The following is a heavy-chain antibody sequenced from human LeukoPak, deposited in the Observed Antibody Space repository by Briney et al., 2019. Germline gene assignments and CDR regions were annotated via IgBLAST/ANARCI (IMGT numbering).Heavy chain of an antibody. CDR2: IWYGGSNK. V-gene: IGHV3-33*08. CDR3: ARRFDTSGFFQN. D-gene: IGHD3-22*01. Sequence: GGSLRLSCAASGFTFSSYGMHWVRQAPGKGLEWVAVIWYGGSNKYYADSVKGRFTISRDNSKNTLYLQMNSLRAEDTAMYYCARRFDTSGFFQNWGQGTLVTVSS. J-gene: IGHJ1*01. CDR1: GFTFSSYG.